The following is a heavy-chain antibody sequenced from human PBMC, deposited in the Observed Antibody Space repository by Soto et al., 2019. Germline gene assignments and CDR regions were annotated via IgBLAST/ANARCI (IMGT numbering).Heavy chain of an antibody. Sequence: PSETLSLTCTVSGGSISTYYWNWIRRSAGKGLQWIGRVYISGSTNYHPSLKSRVAMSVDTSNNQFSLKVTSVTAADTAVYYCARGGRDGFDIWGQGTMVTVS. V-gene: IGHV4-4*07. J-gene: IGHJ3*02. CDR3: ARGGRDGFDI. CDR2: VYISGST. CDR1: GGSISTYY.